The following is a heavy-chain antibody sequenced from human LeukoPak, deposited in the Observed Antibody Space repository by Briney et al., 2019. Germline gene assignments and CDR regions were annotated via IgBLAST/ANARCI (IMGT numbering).Heavy chain of an antibody. J-gene: IGHJ6*03. CDR3: ARARIAARPSYYYYMDV. D-gene: IGHD6-6*01. V-gene: IGHV4-61*05. CDR2: IYYSGST. Sequence: SETLSLTCTVSGGSISSSSYYWGWIRQPPGKGLEWIGYIYYSGSTNYNPSLKSRVTISVDTSKNQFSLKLSSVTAADTAVYYCARARIAARPSYYYYMDVWGKGTTVTVSS. CDR1: GGSISSSSYY.